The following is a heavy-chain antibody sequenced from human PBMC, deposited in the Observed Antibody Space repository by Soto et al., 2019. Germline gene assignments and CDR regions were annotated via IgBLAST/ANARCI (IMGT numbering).Heavy chain of an antibody. CDR2: INHSGST. V-gene: IGHV4-34*01. D-gene: IGHD6-13*01. CDR1: GGSFSGYY. CDR3: ARVITSYSSLEV. J-gene: IGHJ6*04. Sequence: PSETLSLTCAVYGGSFSGYYWSWIRQPPGKGLEWIGEINHSGSTNYNPSLKSRVTISVDTSKNQFSLKLSSVTAADTAVYYCARVITSYSSLEVWGKGTTVTVSS.